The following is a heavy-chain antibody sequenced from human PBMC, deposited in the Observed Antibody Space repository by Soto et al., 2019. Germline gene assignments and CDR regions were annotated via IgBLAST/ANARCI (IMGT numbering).Heavy chain of an antibody. CDR3: GKVLVGATGHTDSDS. V-gene: IGHV4-39*01. J-gene: IGHJ5*01. D-gene: IGHD2-15*01. CDR2: IDYNGVT. CDR1: GGSIYRSGYY. Sequence: PSETLSLTCTVSGGSIYRSGYYWGWIRQPPGRGLEWVGNIDYNGVTYSNPSLKSRATISRDTSKNQFSLKLTSVTAADTALYYCGKVLVGATGHTDSDSWGPGTLVTAPQ.